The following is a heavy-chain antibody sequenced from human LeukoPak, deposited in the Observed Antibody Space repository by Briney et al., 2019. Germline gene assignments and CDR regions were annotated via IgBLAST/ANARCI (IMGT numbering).Heavy chain of an antibody. CDR1: GFTVRSNY. V-gene: IGHV3-66*04. J-gene: IGHJ3*02. CDR2: IYNSGNA. Sequence: GGSLRLSCAVSGFTVRSNYVTWVRQAPGKGLEWVSVIYNSGNADYADSVRGRFTISRDNSKNTLYLQMNSLRAEDTAVFYCAKPDGDYVGQLDAFDIWGQGTMVTVSS. D-gene: IGHD4-17*01. CDR3: AKPDGDYVGQLDAFDI.